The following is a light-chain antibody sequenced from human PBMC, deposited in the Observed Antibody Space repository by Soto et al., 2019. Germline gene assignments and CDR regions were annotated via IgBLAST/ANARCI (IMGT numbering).Light chain of an antibody. CDR2: GAS. J-gene: IGKJ4*01. Sequence: EIVMTQSPATLSVSPGERATLSCRASQSVSNNLAWYQQKPGQAPRLLIYGASTRATGIPSRFSGSGSGTDFTLTISSLQPEDFATYYCQQANSFPLTFGGGTKVEIK. V-gene: IGKV3-15*01. CDR1: QSVSNN. CDR3: QQANSFPLT.